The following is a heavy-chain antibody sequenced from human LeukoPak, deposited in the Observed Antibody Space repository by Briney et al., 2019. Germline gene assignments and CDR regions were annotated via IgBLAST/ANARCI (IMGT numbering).Heavy chain of an antibody. Sequence: SETLSLXCTVSGGSISSSSYYWGWIRQPPGKGLEWIGSIYYSGSTYYNPSLKSRVTISVDTSKNQFSLKLSSVTAADTAVYYCARHDSSGYYFPCYFDLWGRGNLVTVSS. CDR3: ARHDSSGYYFPCYFDL. CDR2: IYYSGST. D-gene: IGHD3-22*01. V-gene: IGHV4-39*01. CDR1: GGSISSSSYY. J-gene: IGHJ2*01.